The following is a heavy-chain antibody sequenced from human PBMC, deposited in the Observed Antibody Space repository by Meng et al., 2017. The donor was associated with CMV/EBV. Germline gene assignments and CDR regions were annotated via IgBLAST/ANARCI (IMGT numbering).Heavy chain of an antibody. V-gene: IGHV4-34*01. CDR2: INHSGST. CDR3: ARDRRPDIVVVPAADPYYYYYGMDV. D-gene: IGHD2-2*01. CDR1: GGSFSGYY. J-gene: IGHJ6*02. Sequence: SETLSLTCAVYGGSFSGYYWSWIRQPPGKGLEWIGEINHSGSTNYNPSLKSRVTISVDTSKNQFSLKLSSVTAADTAVYYCARDRRPDIVVVPAADPYYYYYGMDVWGQGTTVPSP.